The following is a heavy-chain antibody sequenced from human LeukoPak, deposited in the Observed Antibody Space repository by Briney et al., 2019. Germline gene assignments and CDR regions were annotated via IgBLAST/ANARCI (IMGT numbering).Heavy chain of an antibody. V-gene: IGHV4-59*08. CDR1: GGSLSSYY. Sequence: SETLSLTCTVSGGSLSSYYWSWIRQPPGKGLEWIAYISDSGSGSTKYNPSLKSRVTISMDTSKNHFSLILRSVTAADTAVYYCARSSSAYGDYVRFDPWGQGTLVTVSS. J-gene: IGHJ5*02. D-gene: IGHD4-17*01. CDR2: ISDSGSGST. CDR3: ARSSSAYGDYVRFDP.